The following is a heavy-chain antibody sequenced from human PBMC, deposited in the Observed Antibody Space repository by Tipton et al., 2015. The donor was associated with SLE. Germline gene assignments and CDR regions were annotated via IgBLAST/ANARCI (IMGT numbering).Heavy chain of an antibody. CDR3: TRRDTSKWRFDY. CDR2: NGYLYYRENI. J-gene: IGHJ4*02. Sequence: TLSLTCTVSGGSISSSSYYWGWFRQPPGKGLEWIGYNGYLYYRENIHYAPSLKSRVTISVDTSKNQFSLELNSVTAADTAVYFCTRRDTSKWRFDYWGQGTLVTVSS. CDR1: GGSISSSSYY. V-gene: IGHV4-61*05. D-gene: IGHD2-2*01.